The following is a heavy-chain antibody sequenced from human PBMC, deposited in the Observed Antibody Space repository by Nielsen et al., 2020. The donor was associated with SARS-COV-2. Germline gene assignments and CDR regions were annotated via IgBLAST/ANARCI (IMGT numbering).Heavy chain of an antibody. CDR1: GFTFSSTY. J-gene: IGHJ6*03. CDR3: ARGGGDIVVVQDYYYMDV. Sequence: GGSLRLSCSASGFTFSSTYMDWVRQAPGQGLVWVSRINPSGSGTAYADSVKGRFTISRDNAKNSLYLQMNSLRAEDTAVYYCARGGGDIVVVQDYYYMDVWGKGTTVTVSS. V-gene: IGHV3-74*01. D-gene: IGHD2-2*01. CDR2: INPSGSGT.